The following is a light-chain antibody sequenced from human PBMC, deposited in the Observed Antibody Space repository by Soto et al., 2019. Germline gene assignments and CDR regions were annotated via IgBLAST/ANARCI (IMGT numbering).Light chain of an antibody. J-gene: IGKJ1*01. CDR1: QGIGNE. V-gene: IGKV1-6*01. CDR3: LQDDDYPRT. Sequence: IKMTQSPSSLSASVGDRVIITCRASQGIGNELGWYQQKPGKAPNLLIYAASTLQSGVPSRFRGSGSGTDFTLTISSLQPEDSATYYCLQDDDYPRTFGQGTKVQIK. CDR2: AAS.